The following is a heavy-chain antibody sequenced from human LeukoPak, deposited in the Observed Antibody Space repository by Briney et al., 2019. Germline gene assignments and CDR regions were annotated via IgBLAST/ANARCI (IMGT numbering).Heavy chain of an antibody. CDR3: ARDSGYSSGLNWFDP. Sequence: SETLSLTCAVSGGSIISRNWWSWVRQPPGKGLEWIGEIYHSGTTNYNPSLKSRVTISVDNSKNQFSLKLSSVTAADTAVYYCARDSGYSSGLNWFDPWGQGTLVTVSS. D-gene: IGHD6-19*01. V-gene: IGHV4-4*02. J-gene: IGHJ5*02. CDR1: GGSIISRNW. CDR2: IYHSGTT.